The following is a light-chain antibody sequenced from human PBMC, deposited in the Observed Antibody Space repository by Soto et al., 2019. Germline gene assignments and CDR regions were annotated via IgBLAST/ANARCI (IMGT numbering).Light chain of an antibody. J-gene: IGLJ1*01. CDR1: NSDVGIYDF. Sequence: QSVLTQPASVSGTPGQSITISCTGSNSDVGIYDFVSWYQHHPGRAPKLILFEVNKRPSGVSGRFSGSKSGNTASLTISGLQAEDEADYYCCSFTSSNTHVFGTGTKVTV. CDR3: CSFTSSNTHV. V-gene: IGLV2-23*02. CDR2: EVN.